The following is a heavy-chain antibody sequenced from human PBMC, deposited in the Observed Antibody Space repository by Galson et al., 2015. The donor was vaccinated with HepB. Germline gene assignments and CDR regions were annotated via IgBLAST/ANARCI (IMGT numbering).Heavy chain of an antibody. CDR3: AKVVGLQVILIEDNWLDP. CDR2: IYYSGTT. CDR1: GGSISTYY. J-gene: IGHJ5*02. D-gene: IGHD2-21*01. V-gene: IGHV4-59*01. Sequence: SETLSLTCSVSGGSISTYYWGWIRQPPGKRLEWIGYIYYSGTTYYRPSLKSRVPMSVDTSKDQFSLQQTSVTAADTAAYYCAKVVGLQVILIEDNWLDPWGQGTLVTVSS.